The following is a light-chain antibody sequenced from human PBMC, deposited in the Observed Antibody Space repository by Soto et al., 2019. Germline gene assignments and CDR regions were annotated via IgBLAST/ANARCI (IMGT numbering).Light chain of an antibody. CDR3: QQRSNWPT. CDR1: QSVRSY. V-gene: IGKV3-11*01. Sequence: EVVLTQSPATLSLSPGESATLSCRASQSVRSYLAWYQQKPGQAPRLLIYGASNRATGIPARFSGSGSGTDFTLTISSLEPEDFAVYYCQQRSNWPTFGQGTKVEIK. J-gene: IGKJ1*01. CDR2: GAS.